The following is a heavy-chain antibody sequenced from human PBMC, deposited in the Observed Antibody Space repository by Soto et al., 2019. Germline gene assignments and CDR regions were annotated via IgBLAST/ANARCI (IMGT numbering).Heavy chain of an antibody. V-gene: IGHV3-48*01. CDR3: AREYCSSTSCLNWFDP. D-gene: IGHD2-2*01. CDR2: ISSSSSTI. Sequence: GGSLRLSCAASGFTFSSYSMNWVRQAPGKGLEWVSYISSSSSTIYYADSVKGRFTISRNNAKNSLYLQMNSLRAEDTAVYYCAREYCSSTSCLNWFDPWGQGTLVTVSS. CDR1: GFTFSSYS. J-gene: IGHJ5*02.